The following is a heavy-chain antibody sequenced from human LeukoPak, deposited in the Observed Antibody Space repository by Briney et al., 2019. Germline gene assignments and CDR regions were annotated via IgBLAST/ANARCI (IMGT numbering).Heavy chain of an antibody. CDR2: ISSSSSYI. V-gene: IGHV3-21*01. CDR1: GLTFSSYS. CDR3: ARGGAAADY. J-gene: IGHJ4*02. Sequence: GGSLRLPCAASGLTFSSYSTMWLRRATGKGLEWVSSISSSSSYIYYADSVKGRFTISRDNAKNSLYLQMNSLRAEDTAVYYCARGGAAADYWGQGTLVTVSS. D-gene: IGHD6-13*01.